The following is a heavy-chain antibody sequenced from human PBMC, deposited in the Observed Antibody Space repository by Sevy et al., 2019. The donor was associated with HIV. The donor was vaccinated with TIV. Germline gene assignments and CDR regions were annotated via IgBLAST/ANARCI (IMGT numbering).Heavy chain of an antibody. D-gene: IGHD4-17*01. Sequence: GGSLRLSCAASGFTFSSYAMSWVRQAPGKGLEWVSAISGSGGSTYYADSVKGRFTISRDNSKNTLYLQMNSLRAEDMAVYYCAKAGMTTVTHGGFDYWGQGTLVTVSS. V-gene: IGHV3-23*01. J-gene: IGHJ4*02. CDR2: ISGSGGST. CDR3: AKAGMTTVTHGGFDY. CDR1: GFTFSSYA.